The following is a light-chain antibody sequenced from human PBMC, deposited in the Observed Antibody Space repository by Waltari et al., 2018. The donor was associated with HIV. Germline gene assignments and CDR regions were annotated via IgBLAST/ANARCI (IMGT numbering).Light chain of an antibody. CDR3: LQDYNYPPT. J-gene: IGKJ1*01. Sequence: AIQMTQSPSSLSASVGDKVTITCRASQGVKSDLGWYQQRPGKAPNLLLYAVSSLQTGVPSRFSGSGSGTTFTLTISSLQPEDFATYYCLQDYNYPPTFGQGTKV. CDR1: QGVKSD. CDR2: AVS. V-gene: IGKV1-6*01.